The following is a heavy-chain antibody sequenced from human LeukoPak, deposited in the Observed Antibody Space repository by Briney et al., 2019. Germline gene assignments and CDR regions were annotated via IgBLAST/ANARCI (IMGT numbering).Heavy chain of an antibody. Sequence: GGSLRLSCAASGFTFSGSAMHWVRQASGKGLEWVGRIRSKTNSYATSYAASVKGRFALSRDNSKNTLYLHVNSLRPEDTAVYYCAKGSGYEAQYYYYYYMDVWGKGTTVTISS. CDR2: IRSKTNSYAT. J-gene: IGHJ6*03. CDR3: AKGSGYEAQYYYYYYMDV. CDR1: GFTFSGSA. D-gene: IGHD5-12*01. V-gene: IGHV3-73*01.